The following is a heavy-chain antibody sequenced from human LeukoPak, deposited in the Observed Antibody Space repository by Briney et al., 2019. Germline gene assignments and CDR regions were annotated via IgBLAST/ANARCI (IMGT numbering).Heavy chain of an antibody. CDR1: GGSFSGYY. V-gene: IGHV4-34*01. CDR3: ARGNYYDSSGYYPP. Sequence: SETLSLTCAVYGGSFSGYYWSWIRQPPGKGLEWIGEINHSGSTNYNPSLKSRVTISVETSKNQFSLKLSSVTAADTAVYYCARGNYYDSSGYYPPWGQGTLVTVSS. CDR2: INHSGST. J-gene: IGHJ5*02. D-gene: IGHD3-22*01.